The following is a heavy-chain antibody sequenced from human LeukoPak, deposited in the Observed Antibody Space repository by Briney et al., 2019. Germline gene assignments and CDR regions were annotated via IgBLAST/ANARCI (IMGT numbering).Heavy chain of an antibody. J-gene: IGHJ4*02. CDR2: INSDGSST. CDR3: AMGDLGDYEAPFDY. D-gene: IGHD4-17*01. CDR1: GFTFSSYW. Sequence: PGGSLRLSCEASGFTFSSYWMHWVRQAPGKGLVWVSRINSDGSSTSYADSVKGRFTISRDNAKNTLYLQMNGLRAEDTAVYYCAMGDLGDYEAPFDYWGQGTLVTVSS. V-gene: IGHV3-74*01.